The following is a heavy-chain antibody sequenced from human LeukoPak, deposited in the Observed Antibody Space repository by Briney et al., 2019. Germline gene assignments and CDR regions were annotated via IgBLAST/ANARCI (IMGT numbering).Heavy chain of an antibody. Sequence: GESLKISCKGSGYSFTSYWIGWVRQMPGKGLEWMGIIYPDDSDTKYSPSFQGQVTVSADKSISTAYLQWSSLKASDTAMYYCARPPYTSSSDAFDIWGRGTMVTVSS. J-gene: IGHJ3*02. V-gene: IGHV5-51*01. D-gene: IGHD6-13*01. CDR2: IYPDDSDT. CDR3: ARPPYTSSSDAFDI. CDR1: GYSFTSYW.